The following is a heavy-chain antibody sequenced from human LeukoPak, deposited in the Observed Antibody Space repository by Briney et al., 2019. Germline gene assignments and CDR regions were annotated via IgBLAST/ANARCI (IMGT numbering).Heavy chain of an antibody. D-gene: IGHD2-15*01. V-gene: IGHV3-30*18. J-gene: IGHJ4*02. CDR1: GFTFSSYC. Sequence: GGSLRLSCAASGFTFSSYCMHWVRQAPGKGLEWVAVISYDGSNKYYADSVKGRFTTSRDNSKNTLYLQMNSLRAEDTAVYFCAKVGSIPGIFDYWGQGALVTVSS. CDR2: ISYDGSNK. CDR3: AKVGSIPGIFDY.